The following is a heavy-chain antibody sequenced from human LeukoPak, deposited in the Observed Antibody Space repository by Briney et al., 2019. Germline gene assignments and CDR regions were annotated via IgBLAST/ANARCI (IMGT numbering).Heavy chain of an antibody. CDR1: GFTFSSYA. CDR3: ARWSNFDY. J-gene: IGHJ4*02. V-gene: IGHV3-30*04. D-gene: IGHD1-26*01. CDR2: ISYDGSNK. Sequence: GGSLRLSCAASGFTFSSYAMHWVRQAPGKGLEWVAVISYDGSNKYYADSVKGRFTISRDKSKNTLYLQMNSLRAEDTAVYYCARWSNFDYWGQGTLVTVSS.